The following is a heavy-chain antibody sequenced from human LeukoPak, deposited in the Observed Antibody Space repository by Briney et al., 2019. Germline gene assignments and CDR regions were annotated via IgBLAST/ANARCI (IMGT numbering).Heavy chain of an antibody. D-gene: IGHD1-14*01. CDR1: GYTFTNSD. CDR2: ISTSNGDT. Sequence: ASVEVSCKASGYTFTNSDITWVRQAPGQGLEWMGRISTSNGDTNYAAKLRGRVTMTTDTSTSTVYMELGSLTFDDTAVYFCARDPYHRLGPPLDLWGQGTLVTVSS. CDR3: ARDPYHRLGPPLDL. V-gene: IGHV1-18*01. J-gene: IGHJ5*02.